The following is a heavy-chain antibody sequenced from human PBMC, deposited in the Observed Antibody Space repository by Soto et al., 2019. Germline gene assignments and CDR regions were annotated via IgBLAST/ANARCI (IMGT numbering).Heavy chain of an antibody. CDR2: IKSKTDGGTT. D-gene: IGHD5-12*01. J-gene: IGHJ6*02. Sequence: PGGSLRLSCAASGFTFSNAWMNWVRQAPGKGLEWVGRIKSKTDGGTTGYAAPVKGRFTISRDDSKNTLYLQMNSLKTEDTAVYYCTTRYSGYSIGGYYYYYGMDIWGQGTTVTVSS. V-gene: IGHV3-15*07. CDR3: TTRYSGYSIGGYYYYYGMDI. CDR1: GFTFSNAW.